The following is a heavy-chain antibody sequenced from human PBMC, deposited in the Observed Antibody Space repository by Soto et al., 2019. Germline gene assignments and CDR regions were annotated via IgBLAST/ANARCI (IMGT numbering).Heavy chain of an antibody. D-gene: IGHD3-22*01. CDR1: GFTFSSYA. Sequence: GGSLRLSCAASGFTFSSYAMSWVRQAPGKGLEWVSAISGSGGSTYYADSVKGRFTISRDNSKNTLYLQMNSLRAEDTAVYYCAGVYYYDSSFPVGSDYWGQGTLVTVSS. CDR3: AGVYYYDSSFPVGSDY. CDR2: ISGSGGST. V-gene: IGHV3-23*01. J-gene: IGHJ4*02.